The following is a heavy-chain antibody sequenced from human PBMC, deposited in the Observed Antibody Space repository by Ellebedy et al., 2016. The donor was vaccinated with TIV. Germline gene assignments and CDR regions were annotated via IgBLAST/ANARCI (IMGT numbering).Heavy chain of an antibody. Sequence: AASVKVSCKASGYTFTSYGISWVRQAPGQGLEWMGWISAYNGNTNYAQKLQGRVTMTTDTSTSTAYMELRSLRSEDTDAYSCARSLDSSGYLVYWGQGTLVTVSS. CDR1: GYTFTSYG. CDR3: ARSLDSSGYLVY. J-gene: IGHJ4*02. D-gene: IGHD3-22*01. V-gene: IGHV1-18*01. CDR2: ISAYNGNT.